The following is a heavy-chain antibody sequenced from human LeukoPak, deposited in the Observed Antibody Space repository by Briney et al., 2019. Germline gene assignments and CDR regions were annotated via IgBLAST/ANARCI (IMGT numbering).Heavy chain of an antibody. J-gene: IGHJ6*02. V-gene: IGHV4-4*02. CDR3: ARDGGGFGEFRYYYYYYGMDV. CDR1: GGSLSSSNW. CDR2: IYHSGST. D-gene: IGHD3-10*01. Sequence: SETLSLTCAVSGGSLSSSNWWSWVRQPPGKGLEWIGEIYHSGSTNYNPSLKSRVTISVDKSKNQFSLKLSSVTAADTAVYYCARDGGGFGEFRYYYYYYGMDVWGQGTTVTVSS.